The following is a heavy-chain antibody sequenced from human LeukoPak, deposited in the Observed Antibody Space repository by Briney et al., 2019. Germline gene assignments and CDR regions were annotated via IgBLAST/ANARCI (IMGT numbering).Heavy chain of an antibody. CDR3: AKDFAGQGFDV. V-gene: IGHV1-2*02. J-gene: IGHJ2*01. Sequence: ASVKVSCKASGYTFTVYNMQWVRQAPGRGLEWTGYINPQTGDAHYGEKFKGRVTMTRDTSIDTAYMELSRLTSDDTAVYYCAKDFAGQGFDVWGPGSLVTVSS. CDR1: GYTFTVYN. CDR2: INPQTGDA.